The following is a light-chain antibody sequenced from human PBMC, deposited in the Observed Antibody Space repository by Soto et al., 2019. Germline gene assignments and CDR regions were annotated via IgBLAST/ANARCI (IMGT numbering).Light chain of an antibody. V-gene: IGKV1-12*01. CDR2: DVS. CDR1: EGISRW. J-gene: IGKJ4*01. Sequence: IQMTQSPSSVSASVGDRVTITCRASEGISRWLAWYQQKPGKAPKLLISDVSSLQSGVPSRFSGSGSGTEFSLTITSLQPEDSATYYCQQANILPLTFGGGTKVDIK. CDR3: QQANILPLT.